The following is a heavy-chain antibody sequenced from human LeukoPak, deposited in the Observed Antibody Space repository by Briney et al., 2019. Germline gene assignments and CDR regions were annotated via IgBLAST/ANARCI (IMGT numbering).Heavy chain of an antibody. V-gene: IGHV1-2*06. CDR1: GYTFTSYY. CDR3: ARARDIVVVLIDY. J-gene: IGHJ4*02. D-gene: IGHD2-2*01. CDR2: INPNSGGT. Sequence: ASVKVSCKASGYTFTSYYMHWGRQAPGQGLELMGRINPNSGGTNYAQKFQGRVTMTRDTSISTAYMELSRLRSDDTAVYYCARARDIVVVLIDYWGQGTLVTVSS.